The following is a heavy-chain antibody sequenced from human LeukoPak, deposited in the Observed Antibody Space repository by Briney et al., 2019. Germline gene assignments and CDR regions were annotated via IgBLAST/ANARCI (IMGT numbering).Heavy chain of an antibody. V-gene: IGHV4-4*07. CDR1: GGSISSYY. Sequence: SETLSLTCTVSGGSISSYYWSWIRQPAGKGLEWIGRIYTSGSTNYNPSLKSRVTMSVDTSKNQLSLKLTAVTAADTAVYYLARDRFLSGYFDSWGQGTRVTVSS. CDR3: ARDRFLSGYFDS. J-gene: IGHJ4*02. CDR2: IYTSGST. D-gene: IGHD3-3*01.